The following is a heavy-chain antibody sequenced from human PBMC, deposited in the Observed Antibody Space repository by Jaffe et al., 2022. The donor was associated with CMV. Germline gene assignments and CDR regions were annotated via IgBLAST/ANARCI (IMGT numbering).Heavy chain of an antibody. CDR3: TTVGVYTTMEGYDF. J-gene: IGHJ4*02. V-gene: IGHV3-15*01. CDR2: IKSKRDGETT. Sequence: EVQLVESGGGLVKPGGSLRLSCAASGFAFSNAWMTWIRQAPGKGLEWVGRIKSKRDGETTDHAAPVNGRFTVSRDDSKNTLFLQMNSLKIEDTGVYYCTTVGVYTTMEGYDFWGQGTLVTVSS. CDR1: GFAFSNAW. D-gene: IGHD5-18*01.